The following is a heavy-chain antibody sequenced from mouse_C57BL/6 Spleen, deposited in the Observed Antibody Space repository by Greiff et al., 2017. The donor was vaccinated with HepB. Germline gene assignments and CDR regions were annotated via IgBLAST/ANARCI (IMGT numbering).Heavy chain of an antibody. Sequence: QVQLKQSGPELVKPGASVKISCKASGYAFSSSWMNWVKQRPGKGLEWIGRIYPGDGDTNYNGKFKGKATLTADKSSSTAYMQLSSLTSEDSAVYFCARSGAHDAWFAYWGQGTLVTVSA. CDR2: IYPGDGDT. V-gene: IGHV1-82*01. CDR3: ARSGAHDAWFAY. CDR1: GYAFSSSW. J-gene: IGHJ3*01. D-gene: IGHD2-3*01.